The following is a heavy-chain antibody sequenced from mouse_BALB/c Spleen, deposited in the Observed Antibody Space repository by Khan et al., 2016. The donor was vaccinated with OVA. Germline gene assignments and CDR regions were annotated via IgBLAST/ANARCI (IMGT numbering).Heavy chain of an antibody. CDR1: GFSLTGYG. CDR3: ARAYYGNYSEAMDY. J-gene: IGHJ4*01. CDR2: IWGDGST. D-gene: IGHD2-10*01. V-gene: IGHV2-6-7*01. Sequence: QVQLKESGPGLVAPSQSLSITCTVSGFSLTGYGVSWVRQPPGKGLEWLGMIWGDGSTDYNSALKSRLSISKDNSKSQVFLKMNSLQTDDTAQYCWARAYYGNYSEAMDYWGQGTSVTVSS.